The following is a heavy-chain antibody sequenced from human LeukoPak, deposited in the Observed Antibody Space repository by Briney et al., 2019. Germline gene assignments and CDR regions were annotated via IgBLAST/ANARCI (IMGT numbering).Heavy chain of an antibody. CDR2: IYYSGST. CDR3: ARGPDFWSGYPYYFDY. D-gene: IGHD3-3*01. Sequence: PSETLSLTCTVSGGSISSYYWSWIRQPPGKGLEWVGYIYYSGSTNYNTSLKSRVTISVDTSKNQFSLELSSVTAADTAVYYCARGPDFWSGYPYYFDYWGQGTLVTVSS. CDR1: GGSISSYY. V-gene: IGHV4-59*01. J-gene: IGHJ4*02.